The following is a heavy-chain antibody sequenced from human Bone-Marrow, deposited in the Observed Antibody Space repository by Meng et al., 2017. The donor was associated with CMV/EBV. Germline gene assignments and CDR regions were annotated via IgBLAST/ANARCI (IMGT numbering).Heavy chain of an antibody. D-gene: IGHD6-6*01. Sequence: QVRSVQAGGEVKKPGYSGKVPCKASGGTFSSYAISWVRQAPGQGLEWMGGIIPIFGTANYAQKFQGRVTITADESTSTAYMELSSLRSEDTAVYYCARDVAARPYIYDYWGQGTLVTVSS. CDR1: GGTFSSYA. CDR3: ARDVAARPYIYDY. V-gene: IGHV1-69*12. CDR2: IIPIFGTA. J-gene: IGHJ4*02.